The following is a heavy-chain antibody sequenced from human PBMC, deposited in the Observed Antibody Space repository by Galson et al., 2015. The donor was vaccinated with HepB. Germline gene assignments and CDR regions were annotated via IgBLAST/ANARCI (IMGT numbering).Heavy chain of an antibody. J-gene: IGHJ4*02. V-gene: IGHV3-23*01. CDR2: ISGGGGGT. CDR3: AKDKSAFTR. Sequence: SLRLSCAASGFTFKNYDMNWVRQAPGKGLEWVASISGGGGGTYYADSVRGRSTIFRVNVKNTLSLHMHSLRAEDTATYYCAKDKSAFTRWGQGTLVTVSS. CDR1: GFTFKNYD. D-gene: IGHD2-15*01.